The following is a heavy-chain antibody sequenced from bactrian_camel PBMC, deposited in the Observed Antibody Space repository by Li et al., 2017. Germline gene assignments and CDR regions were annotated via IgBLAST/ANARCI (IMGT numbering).Heavy chain of an antibody. CDR2: SDTEGMT. D-gene: IGHD5*01. Sequence: HVQLVESGGGPVQPGGSLRVSCEGSGYPFSRYRMGWFRQIPGKGREWVGTSDTEGMTSVADSVKGRFTVSRDSAKNTLYLQLNTLEIGDTAMYYCAAPRSQSGTGYAYNYRFWGQGTQVTVS. CDR1: GYPFSRYR. CDR3: AAPRSQSGTGYAYNYRF. J-gene: IGHJ4*01. V-gene: IGHV3S9*01.